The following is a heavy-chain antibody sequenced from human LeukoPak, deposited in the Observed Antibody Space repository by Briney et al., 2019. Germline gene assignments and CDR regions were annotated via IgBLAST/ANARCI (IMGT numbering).Heavy chain of an antibody. V-gene: IGHV3-30*04. CDR3: AGYDILTGYYKVGGQVY. J-gene: IGHJ4*02. CDR1: GFTFSSYA. Sequence: PGGSLRLSCAASGFTFSSYAMHWVRQAPGKGLEWVAVISYDGSNKYYADSVKGRFTISRDNSKNTLYLQMNSLRAEDTAVYYCAGYDILTGYYKVGGQVYWGQGTLVTVSS. CDR2: ISYDGSNK. D-gene: IGHD3-9*01.